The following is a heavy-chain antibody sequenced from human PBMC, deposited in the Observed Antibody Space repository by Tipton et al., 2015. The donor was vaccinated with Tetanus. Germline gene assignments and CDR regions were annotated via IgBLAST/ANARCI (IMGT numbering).Heavy chain of an antibody. CDR1: GGTFSSYA. CDR3: ARVLSSGSFRSYFDY. J-gene: IGHJ4*02. CDR2: IIPIFGTA. Sequence: QSGPEVKKPGSSVKVSCKASGGTFSSYAISWVRQAPGQGLEWMGGIIPIFGTANYAQKFQGRVTITADESTSTAYMELSSLRSEDTAVYYCARVLSSGSFRSYFDYWGQGTLVTVSS. V-gene: IGHV1-69*01. D-gene: IGHD2-15*01.